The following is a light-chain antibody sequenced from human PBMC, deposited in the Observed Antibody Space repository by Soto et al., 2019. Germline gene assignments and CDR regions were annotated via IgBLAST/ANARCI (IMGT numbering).Light chain of an antibody. Sequence: AIRMTQSPSSFSASTGDRVTITCRASQGISSYLAWYQQKQGKAPKLLIYAASTLQSGVPSRFSGSGSGTDFTLTISCLQSEDFATYYCQQYYSYLRTFGQGTKVDIK. CDR2: AAS. J-gene: IGKJ1*01. V-gene: IGKV1-8*01. CDR1: QGISSY. CDR3: QQYYSYLRT.